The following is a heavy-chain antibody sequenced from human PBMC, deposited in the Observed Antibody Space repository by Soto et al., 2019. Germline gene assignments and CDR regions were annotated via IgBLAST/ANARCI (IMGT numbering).Heavy chain of an antibody. V-gene: IGHV4-34*01. CDR1: GGSFSGDY. CDR2: INGRGST. Sequence: SETLSLTCAVYGGSFSGDYWSWVRQPPGKGLEWIGEINGRGSTKYNPSLKSRVSMSVDPSKNQFSLKLTSVTAADTAVYYCARQGDSTMAIFDYWGQGGLVTVSS. D-gene: IGHD5-18*01. J-gene: IGHJ4*02. CDR3: ARQGDSTMAIFDY.